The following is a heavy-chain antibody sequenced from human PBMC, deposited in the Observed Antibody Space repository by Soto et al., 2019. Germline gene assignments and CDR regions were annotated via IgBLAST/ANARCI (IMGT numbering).Heavy chain of an antibody. CDR2: ISSNGGSR. Sequence: GGSLRLSCSASGFTFSSYAMHWVRQAPGKGLEYVSGISSNGGSRYYADSVKGRFTISRDNSKNTLYLQMSSLRAEDTAVYYCVKAPRGVGVIIVFDIWGQGTMVTVSS. CDR3: VKAPRGVGVIIVFDI. V-gene: IGHV3-64D*08. CDR1: GFTFSSYA. J-gene: IGHJ3*02. D-gene: IGHD3-10*01.